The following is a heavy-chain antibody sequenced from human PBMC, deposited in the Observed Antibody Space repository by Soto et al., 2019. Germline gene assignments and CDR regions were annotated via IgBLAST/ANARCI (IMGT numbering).Heavy chain of an antibody. V-gene: IGHV3-73*01. CDR2: IRSKANSYAT. Sequence: EVQLVESGGGLVQPGGSLKLSCAASGFTFSGSAMHWVRQASGKGLEWVGRIRSKANSYATAYAASVKGRFTISRDDSKNTAYLQMNSLKTEDTAVYYCTRLYSEWLVPWHHYYMDVWGKGTTVTVSS. CDR1: GFTFSGSA. J-gene: IGHJ6*03. D-gene: IGHD6-6*01. CDR3: TRLYSEWLVPWHHYYMDV.